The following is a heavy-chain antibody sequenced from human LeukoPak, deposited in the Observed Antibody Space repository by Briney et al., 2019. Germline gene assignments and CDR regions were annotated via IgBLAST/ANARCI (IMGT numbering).Heavy chain of an antibody. Sequence: GASVKVSCKASGYTFTSYYMHWVRQAPGQGLEWRGGIMPLFGTANYAQEFQGRVTFTTDESASTAYMEVSSLRSEDTAVYYCASGSLGDGYGVGDYYQYMDVWGKGTTVTVSS. V-gene: IGHV1-69*05. J-gene: IGHJ6*03. CDR3: ASGSLGDGYGVGDYYQYMDV. CDR2: IMPLFGTA. D-gene: IGHD5-24*01. CDR1: GYTFTSYY.